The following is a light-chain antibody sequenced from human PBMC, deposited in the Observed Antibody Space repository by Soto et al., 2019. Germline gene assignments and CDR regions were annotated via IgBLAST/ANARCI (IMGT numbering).Light chain of an antibody. V-gene: IGKV3-15*01. J-gene: IGKJ1*01. Sequence: EIVMTQSPATLSVSPGERATLSCRASQSVSSNLAWYQHKPGQAPRLLIHGASTRATGIPARFSGSGSGTEFTLTISSLQSEDFAVYYCQQYYNWPLWTFGQETKVEIK. CDR3: QQYYNWPLWT. CDR1: QSVSSN. CDR2: GAS.